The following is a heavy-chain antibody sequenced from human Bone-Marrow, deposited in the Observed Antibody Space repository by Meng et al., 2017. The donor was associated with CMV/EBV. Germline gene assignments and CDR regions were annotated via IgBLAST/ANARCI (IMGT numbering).Heavy chain of an antibody. D-gene: IGHD2-8*01. Sequence: SETLSLTCTVSGGSITTFYWNWIRQPPGKGLEWIGNVYYTGSTNYNPFLKSRVTISLDTSKNQLSLKLNSLTTGDTAVYFCARGRSCVNGVCYYDHNYFGPWGQGTLVTVSS. CDR3: ARGRSCVNGVCYYDHNYFGP. J-gene: IGHJ5*02. CDR2: VYYTGST. V-gene: IGHV4-59*01. CDR1: GGSITTFY.